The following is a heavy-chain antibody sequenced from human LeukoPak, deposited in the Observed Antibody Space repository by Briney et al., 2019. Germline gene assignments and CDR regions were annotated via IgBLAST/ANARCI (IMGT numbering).Heavy chain of an antibody. J-gene: IGHJ4*02. CDR2: IIPILGIA. V-gene: IGHV1-69*02. Sequence: SVKVSCKASGGTFSSYTISWVRQAPEQGLEWMGRIIPILGIANYAQKFQGRVTITADKSTSTACMELSSLRSEDTAVYYCAFDYYDSSGYSDYWGQGTLVTVSS. D-gene: IGHD3-22*01. CDR3: AFDYYDSSGYSDY. CDR1: GGTFSSYT.